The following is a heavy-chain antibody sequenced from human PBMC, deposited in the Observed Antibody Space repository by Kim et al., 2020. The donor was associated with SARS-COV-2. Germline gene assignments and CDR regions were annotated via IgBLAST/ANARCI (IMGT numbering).Heavy chain of an antibody. J-gene: IGHJ3*02. V-gene: IGHV3-21*01. Sequence: GGSLRLSCAASGFTFSSYSMNWVRQAPGKGLEWVSSISSSSSYIYYADSVKGRFTISRDNAKNSLYLQMNSLRAEDTAVYYCAREGWRWSEVVVVVAATSYAFAILGQGTMVTVSS. D-gene: IGHD2-15*01. CDR3: AREGWRWSEVVVVVAATSYAFAI. CDR1: GFTFSSYS. CDR2: ISSSSSYI.